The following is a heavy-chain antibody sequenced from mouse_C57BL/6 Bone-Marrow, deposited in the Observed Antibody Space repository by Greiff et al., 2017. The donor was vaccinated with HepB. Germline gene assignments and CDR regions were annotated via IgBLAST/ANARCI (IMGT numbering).Heavy chain of an antibody. V-gene: IGHV2-5*01. CDR2: IWRGGST. D-gene: IGHD1-1*01. CDR1: GFSLTSYG. J-gene: IGHJ4*01. Sequence: VQLQQSGPGLVQPSQSLSITCTVSGFSLTSYGVHWVRQSPGKGLEWLGVIWRGGSTDYNAAFLSRLSITKDNSKSQVFFKMNSLQADDTAIYYCAKNYYPRFGYHGAMDYWGQGTSVTVSS. CDR3: AKNYYPRFGYHGAMDY.